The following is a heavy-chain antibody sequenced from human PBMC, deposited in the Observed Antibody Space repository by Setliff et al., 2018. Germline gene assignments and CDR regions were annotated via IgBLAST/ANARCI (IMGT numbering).Heavy chain of an antibody. CDR2: INPNSGGT. Sequence: VKVSCKASGYTFTGYYMHWVRQAPGQGLEWMGWINPNSGGTNYAQKFQGWVTMTRDTSISTAYMELSRLRSDDTAVYYCARDRDSSGYPYYFDYWGQGTLVTVSS. CDR1: GYTFTGYY. V-gene: IGHV1-2*04. D-gene: IGHD3-22*01. CDR3: ARDRDSSGYPYYFDY. J-gene: IGHJ4*02.